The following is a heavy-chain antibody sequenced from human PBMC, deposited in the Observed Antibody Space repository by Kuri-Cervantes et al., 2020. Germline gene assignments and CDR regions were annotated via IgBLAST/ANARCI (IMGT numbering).Heavy chain of an antibody. CDR2: IYYSGST. J-gene: IGHJ6*02. CDR1: GGSISSGDYY. Sequence: SETLSLTCTVSGGSISSGDYYWSWIRQPPGKGLEWIGYIYYSGSTYYNPSLKSRVTISVDTSKNQFSLKLGSVTAADTAVYYCARDSRYCSGGSCSYGMDVWGQGTTVTVSS. V-gene: IGHV4-30-4*01. D-gene: IGHD2-15*01. CDR3: ARDSRYCSGGSCSYGMDV.